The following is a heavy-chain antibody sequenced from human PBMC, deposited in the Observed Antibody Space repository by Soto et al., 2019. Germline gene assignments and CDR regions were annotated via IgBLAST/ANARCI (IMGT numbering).Heavy chain of an antibody. D-gene: IGHD2-2*01. Sequence: GGSLRLSCAASGFTFSSYAMSWVRQAPGKGLEWVSAISGSGGSTYYADSVKGRFTISRYNSKNTLYLQMNSLRAEDTAVYYCAKDTRPVNFCSSTSCYYYYYGMDVWGQGTTVTVSS. J-gene: IGHJ6*02. CDR2: ISGSGGST. CDR3: AKDTRPVNFCSSTSCYYYYYGMDV. CDR1: GFTFSSYA. V-gene: IGHV3-23*01.